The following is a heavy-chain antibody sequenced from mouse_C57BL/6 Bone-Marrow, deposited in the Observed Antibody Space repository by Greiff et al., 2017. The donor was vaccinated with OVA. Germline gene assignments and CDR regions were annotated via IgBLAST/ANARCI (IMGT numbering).Heavy chain of an antibody. CDR1: GYPFTSYW. V-gene: IGHV1-55*01. CDR2: IYPGSGST. J-gene: IGHJ2*01. D-gene: IGHD3-2*02. Sequence: QVQLQQPGAELVKPGASVKMSCKASGYPFTSYWITWVKQRPGQGLEWIGDIYPGSGSTNYNEKFKSKATLTVDTSSSTAYMQLSSLTSEDSAVYYCARLRQLRGDFDYWGQGTTLTVSS. CDR3: ARLRQLRGDFDY.